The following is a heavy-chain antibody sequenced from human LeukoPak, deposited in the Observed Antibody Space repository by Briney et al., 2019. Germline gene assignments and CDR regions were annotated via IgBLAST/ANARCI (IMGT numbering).Heavy chain of an antibody. D-gene: IGHD2-21*02. J-gene: IGHJ4*02. Sequence: SETLSLTCTISGGSISPHYWSWIRQPPGKGLEWIGYIYYSGTTNYNPSLKSRVTISVDTSKNQFSLKLSSVTAADTAVYYCARAVVYCGGDCYSHWGQGTLVTVSS. CDR3: ARAVVYCGGDCYSH. V-gene: IGHV4-59*11. CDR1: GGSISPHY. CDR2: IYYSGTT.